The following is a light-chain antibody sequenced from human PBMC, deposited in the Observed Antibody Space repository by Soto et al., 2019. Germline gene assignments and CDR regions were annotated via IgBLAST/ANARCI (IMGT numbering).Light chain of an antibody. CDR2: AAS. CDR3: QQSDWPPLA. CDR1: QSISSY. J-gene: IGKJ1*01. Sequence: DIQLTQSPSSLSVSVGDRVTITCRASQSISSYLNWYQQKPGKAPKLLIYAASSLQSGVPLRFSGSGSGTDFTLTISSLQADDSATYCCQQSDWPPLAFGEGTKVDIK. V-gene: IGKV1-39*01.